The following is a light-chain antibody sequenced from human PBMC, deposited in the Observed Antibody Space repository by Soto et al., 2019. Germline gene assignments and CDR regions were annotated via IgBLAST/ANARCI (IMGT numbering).Light chain of an antibody. Sequence: EIVLTQSPGTLSLSPGERATLSCRARQSVSSNYLAWYQQKPGRAPRLLMYGASRRATGIPDRFSGSGSGTDFTLTISRLEPEDFAVYYCQQYGSSSTFGQGTRLEIK. CDR1: QSVSSNY. CDR2: GAS. CDR3: QQYGSSST. V-gene: IGKV3-20*01. J-gene: IGKJ5*01.